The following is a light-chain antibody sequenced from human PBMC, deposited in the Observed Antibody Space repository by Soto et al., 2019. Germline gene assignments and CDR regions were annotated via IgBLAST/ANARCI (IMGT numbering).Light chain of an antibody. V-gene: IGLV1-40*01. CDR3: KSYDSSLSGSWV. J-gene: IGLJ3*02. Sequence: QSVLTQSPSVSGAPGQRVTISCTGSSSNIGAGYDVHWYQQLPGTAPKLLMYGNINRPSGVPVRFSGSKSGTSPSLTITGLQAEDEADYYCKSYDSSLSGSWVFGEGTKLTVL. CDR1: SSNIGAGYD. CDR2: GNI.